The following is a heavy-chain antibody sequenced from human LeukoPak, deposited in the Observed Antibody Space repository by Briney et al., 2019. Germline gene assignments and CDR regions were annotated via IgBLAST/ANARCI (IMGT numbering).Heavy chain of an antibody. CDR1: GFTFSSYS. D-gene: IGHD1-26*01. Sequence: GGSLRLSCAASGFTFSSYSMNWVRQAPGKGLEWVSSISSSSSYIYYADSVKGRFTISRDNAKNSLYPQMNSLRAEDTAVYYCAREGAATDWFDPWGQGTLVTVSS. J-gene: IGHJ5*02. V-gene: IGHV3-21*01. CDR2: ISSSSSYI. CDR3: AREGAATDWFDP.